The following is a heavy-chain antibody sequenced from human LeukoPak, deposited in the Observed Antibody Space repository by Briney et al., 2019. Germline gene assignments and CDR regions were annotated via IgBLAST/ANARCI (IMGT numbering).Heavy chain of an antibody. CDR3: AKVFESYQPDGYYFDY. CDR1: GFTFSIYG. Sequence: PGGSLRVSCAASGFTFSIYGMQWVRQAPGKGVEWVAVISHDGSNKYYADSVKGRFTISRDNSKNTLYLEFNSLRAEDTAVYYCAKVFESYQPDGYYFDYWGQGTLVTVSS. CDR2: ISHDGSNK. D-gene: IGHD1-14*01. V-gene: IGHV3-30*18. J-gene: IGHJ4*02.